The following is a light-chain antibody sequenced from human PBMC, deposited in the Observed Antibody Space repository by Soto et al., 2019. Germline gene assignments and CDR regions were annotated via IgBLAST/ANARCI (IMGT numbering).Light chain of an antibody. CDR3: AAWDDSLNGRV. CDR1: SSNIGSNT. Sequence: QSVLTQPPSASGTPGQRVTISCSGSSSNIGSNTVNWYQRLPGTAPKLLIYSNNQRPSGVPDRFSGSKSGTSASLAISGLQSEDEADYYCAAWDDSLNGRVFGTGTKLTVL. V-gene: IGLV1-44*01. CDR2: SNN. J-gene: IGLJ1*01.